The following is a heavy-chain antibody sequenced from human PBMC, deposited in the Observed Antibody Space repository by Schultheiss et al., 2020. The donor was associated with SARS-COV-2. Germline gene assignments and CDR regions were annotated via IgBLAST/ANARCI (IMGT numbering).Heavy chain of an antibody. V-gene: IGHV3-64*04. D-gene: IGHD6-13*01. CDR3: AKAPPRIAAAATSYYFDY. J-gene: IGHJ4*02. CDR1: GFTFSSYA. CDR2: ISSNGGST. Sequence: GGSLRLSCAASGFTFSSYAMHWVRQAPGKGLEYVSTISSNGGSTYYADPVKGRFTISRDNSKNTLYLQMNSLRAEDTAVYYCAKAPPRIAAAATSYYFDYWGQGTLVTVSS.